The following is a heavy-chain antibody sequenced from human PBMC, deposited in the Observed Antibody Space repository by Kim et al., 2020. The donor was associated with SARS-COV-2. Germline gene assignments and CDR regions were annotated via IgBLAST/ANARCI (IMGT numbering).Heavy chain of an antibody. CDR3: ARTRAGRPEAFDI. V-gene: IGHV4-39*01. D-gene: IGHD6-6*01. CDR1: GGSISSSNYY. Sequence: SETLSLTCTVSGGSISSSNYYWGWIRQPPGKGLEWIGYIYYSGNTYYNPSLKSRVTVSVDTSKNQFSLKLSSVTAADTAVYYCARTRAGRPEAFDICGQG. J-gene: IGHJ3*02. CDR2: IYYSGNT.